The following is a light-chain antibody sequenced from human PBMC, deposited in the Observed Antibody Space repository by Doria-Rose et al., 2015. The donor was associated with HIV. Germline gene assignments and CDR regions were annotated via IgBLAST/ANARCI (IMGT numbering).Light chain of an antibody. CDR2: DGS. Sequence: TQSPGTLSLSPGERATLSCRASQSFSSTYLAWYQQTPDQAPSLLIYDGSTRATDIPDRFSASGSGPDFTLTINRLEPEDFALYYCHQYGTSWTFGQGTKVEI. CDR3: HQYGTSWT. J-gene: IGKJ1*01. CDR1: QSFSSTY. V-gene: IGKV3-20*01.